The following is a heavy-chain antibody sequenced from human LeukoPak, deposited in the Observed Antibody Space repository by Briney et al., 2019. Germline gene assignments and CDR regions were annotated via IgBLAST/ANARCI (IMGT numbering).Heavy chain of an antibody. CDR3: VLGGDYFDS. J-gene: IGHJ4*02. CDR2: IYSGGNK. V-gene: IGHV3-53*01. D-gene: IGHD2-15*01. CDR1: GFSVSSNY. Sequence: GGSLRLSCAASGFSVSSNYMSWVRQAPGKGLEWVSLIYSGGNKFYADSVKGRFTISRDNSKNMLYLQMNSLRAEDTAVYYCVLGGDYFDSWGQGTLVTVSS.